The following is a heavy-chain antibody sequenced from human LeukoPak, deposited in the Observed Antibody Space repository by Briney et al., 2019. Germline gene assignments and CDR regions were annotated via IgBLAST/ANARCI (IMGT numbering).Heavy chain of an antibody. CDR3: ARGGMGYDFWSGPYYFDY. CDR2: IWYDGSNK. J-gene: IGHJ4*02. Sequence: GGSLRLSCAASGFTFRSYAMGWVRQAPGKGLEWVAVIWYDGSNKYYADSVKGRFTISRDNSKNTLYLQMNSLRAEDTAVYYCARGGMGYDFWSGPYYFDYWGQGTLVTVSS. CDR1: GFTFRSYA. V-gene: IGHV3-33*08. D-gene: IGHD3-3*01.